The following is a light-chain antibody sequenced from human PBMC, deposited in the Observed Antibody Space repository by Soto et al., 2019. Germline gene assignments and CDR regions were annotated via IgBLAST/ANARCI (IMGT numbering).Light chain of an antibody. V-gene: IGLV1-40*01. CDR3: QSSDSCLIALYV. CDR1: SSNIGAGYE. J-gene: IGLJ1*01. Sequence: QSVLTQPPSVSGAPGQRVTISCTGSSSNIGAGYEVHWYQQLPGTAPKLLIYGNNHRPSGVPDRFSGSKSATSASLAITGLQAEDEADYYCQSSDSCLIALYVFGTGTNVTVL. CDR2: GNN.